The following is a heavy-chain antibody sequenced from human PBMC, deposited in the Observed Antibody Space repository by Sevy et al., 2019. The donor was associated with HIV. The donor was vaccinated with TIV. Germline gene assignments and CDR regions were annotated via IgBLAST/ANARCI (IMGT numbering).Heavy chain of an antibody. Sequence: SVTLSLTCTVSGDSISGYYWSWIRQPPGKGLEWIGHIYYSGNTNYNPSLKSRVTISVDTSKKQFSLNLRSVTAADTAVYYCARGDRIDALDIWGQGTMVTVSS. V-gene: IGHV4-59*01. CDR2: IYYSGNT. CDR3: ARGDRIDALDI. J-gene: IGHJ3*02. CDR1: GDSISGYY.